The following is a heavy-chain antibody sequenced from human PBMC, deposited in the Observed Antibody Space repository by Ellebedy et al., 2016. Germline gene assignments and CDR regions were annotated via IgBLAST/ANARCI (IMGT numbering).Heavy chain of an antibody. J-gene: IGHJ4*02. CDR3: AGGELLSLFDY. CDR2: ISYDESHQ. V-gene: IGHV3-30*03. CDR1: GFSFSSYA. Sequence: GGSLRLXCEGSGFSFSSYAMSWVRQAPGKGLEWVAVISYDESHQYYADSVKGRFTISRDNSKNTVSLQMNSLRAEDTAVYYCAGGELLSLFDYWGQGTLVTVSS. D-gene: IGHD3-10*01.